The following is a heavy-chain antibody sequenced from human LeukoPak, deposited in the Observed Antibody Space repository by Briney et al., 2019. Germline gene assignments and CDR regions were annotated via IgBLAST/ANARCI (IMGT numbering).Heavy chain of an antibody. V-gene: IGHV4-39*02. CDR3: AREVEYYDSSGYRPHAFDI. CDR1: DGSIINNNHY. J-gene: IGHJ3*02. CDR2: ISYSGGT. D-gene: IGHD3-22*01. Sequence: SETLSLTCTVSDGSIINNNHYWGWTRQPPGKGLEWIGSISYSGGTAYNPSLRSRVTISVDTSKNQFSLKVNSVTAADTAVYYCAREVEYYDSSGYRPHAFDIWGQGTLVAVSS.